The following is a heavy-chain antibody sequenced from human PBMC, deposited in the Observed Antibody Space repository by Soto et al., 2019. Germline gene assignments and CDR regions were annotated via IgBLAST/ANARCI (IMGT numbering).Heavy chain of an antibody. CDR3: AKDITAGPWGYYYGMDV. D-gene: IGHD3-3*01. CDR1: GFTFSSYG. CDR2: ISYDGSNK. V-gene: IGHV3-30*18. Sequence: GGSLRLSCAASGFTFSSYGMHWVRQAPGKGLEWVAVISYDGSNKYYADSGKGRFTFSRDNSKNTLYLQMNSLRAEDTAVYYCAKDITAGPWGYYYGMDVWGQGTTVTVSS. J-gene: IGHJ6*02.